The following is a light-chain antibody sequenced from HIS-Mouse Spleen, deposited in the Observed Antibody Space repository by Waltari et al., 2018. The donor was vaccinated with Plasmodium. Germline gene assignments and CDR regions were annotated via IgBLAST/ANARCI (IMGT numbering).Light chain of an antibody. CDR2: GAS. J-gene: IGKJ3*01. CDR3: QQYNNWSFT. Sequence: EIVMTQSPATLSVSPGERASQSVSSNLAWYQQKPGQAPRLLIYGASTRATGISARFSGSGSGTEFTLTISSLQSEDFAVYYCQQYNNWSFTFGPGTKVDIK. V-gene: IGKV3-15*01. CDR1: QSVSSN.